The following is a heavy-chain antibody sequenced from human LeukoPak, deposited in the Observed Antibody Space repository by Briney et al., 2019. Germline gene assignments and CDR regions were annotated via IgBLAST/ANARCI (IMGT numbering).Heavy chain of an antibody. CDR1: GFTFSSYS. J-gene: IGHJ4*02. CDR3: ARDLTDYYDSSGYYFDY. CDR2: ISSSSSTI. D-gene: IGHD3-22*01. Sequence: GGSLRLSCAASGFTFSSYSMNWVRQAPGKGLEWVSYISSSSSTIYYADSVKGRFTISRDNAKNSLYLQMNSLRAEDTAVYYCARDLTDYYDSSGYYFDYWGQGTLVTVSS. V-gene: IGHV3-48*04.